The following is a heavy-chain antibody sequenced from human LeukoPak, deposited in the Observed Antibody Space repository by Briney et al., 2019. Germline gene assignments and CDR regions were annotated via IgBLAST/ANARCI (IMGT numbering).Heavy chain of an antibody. CDR3: ASLSGSYLDY. Sequence: ASVKVSCKVSRGTFSNYAISWVRQAPGQGLEWMGRIIPIFGTANYAQKFQGRVTITADESTSTAYMELSSLRSEDTAVYYCASLSGSYLDYWGQGTLVTVSS. CDR1: RGTFSNYA. J-gene: IGHJ4*02. CDR2: IIPIFGTA. D-gene: IGHD1-26*01. V-gene: IGHV1-69*13.